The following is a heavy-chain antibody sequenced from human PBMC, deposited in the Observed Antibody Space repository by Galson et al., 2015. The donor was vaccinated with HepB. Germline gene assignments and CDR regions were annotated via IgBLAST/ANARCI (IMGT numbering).Heavy chain of an antibody. CDR2: MYHSGET. CDR1: GGSVSTSNW. V-gene: IGHV4-4*02. Sequence: TLSLTCAVSGGSVSTSNWWSWVRQSPGRGLEWIGGMYHSGETNYNPSLQSRVTISVDKSRNQFSLKMDSVTAADTAIYYCARDRGSWEYYFDYWGQGVLVTVS. D-gene: IGHD1-26*01. J-gene: IGHJ4*02. CDR3: ARDRGSWEYYFDY.